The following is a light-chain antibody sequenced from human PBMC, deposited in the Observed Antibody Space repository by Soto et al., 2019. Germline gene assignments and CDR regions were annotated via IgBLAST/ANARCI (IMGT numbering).Light chain of an antibody. J-gene: IGLJ3*02. CDR2: SND. CDR3: AAWDASLNIWV. CDR1: SSNIGTTA. V-gene: IGLV1-44*01. Sequence: QSVLTQPPSASGTPGQRVTISVSGTSSNIGTTAVNWYQQVPGTAPKGLIYSNDLRRPGVPDRFSASKSGTSASLAISGLQSEDEADYYCAAWDASLNIWVFGGGTKVTVL.